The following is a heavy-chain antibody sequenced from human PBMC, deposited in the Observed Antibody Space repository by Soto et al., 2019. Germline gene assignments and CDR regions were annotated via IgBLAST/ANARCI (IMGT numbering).Heavy chain of an antibody. CDR1: GYTFTSYA. V-gene: IGHV1-3*01. J-gene: IGHJ4*02. D-gene: IGHD5-18*01. CDR2: INAGNGNT. CDR3: ARDQGYSYGYN. Sequence: ASVKFSCKASGYTFTSYAMHWVRQAPGQRLEWMGWINAGNGNTKYSQKFQGRVTITRDTSASTAYMELSSLRSEDTAVYYCARDQGYSYGYNWGQGTLVTVYS.